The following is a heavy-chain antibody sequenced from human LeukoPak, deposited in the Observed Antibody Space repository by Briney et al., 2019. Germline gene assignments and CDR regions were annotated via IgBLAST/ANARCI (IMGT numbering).Heavy chain of an antibody. CDR3: ARDGSSPDY. J-gene: IGHJ4*02. D-gene: IGHD2-2*03. V-gene: IGHV4-59*12. CDR1: GASISSYY. CDR2: IYKNEST. Sequence: SETLSLTCSISGASISSYYWSWIRKPPGKGLEWIGYIYKNESTNYNPSLKSRVFISGDTSKNQFSLKLSSVTAADTAVYYCARDGSSPDYWGQGTLVTVSS.